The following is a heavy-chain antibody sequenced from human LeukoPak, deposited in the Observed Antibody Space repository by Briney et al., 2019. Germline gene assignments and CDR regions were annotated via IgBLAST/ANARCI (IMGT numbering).Heavy chain of an antibody. CDR2: LSGSGITT. CDR3: AKGTAYYSLGP. D-gene: IGHD3/OR15-3a*01. Sequence: PGGSLRLSCAASGFTFSNSAMSWVRQAPGKGLEWVSTLSGSGITTYYADSVKGRFTISRDNSKNTLYLQMNSLRAEDTAMYYCAKGTAYYSLGPWGQGTLATVSS. CDR1: GFTFSNSA. J-gene: IGHJ5*02. V-gene: IGHV3-23*01.